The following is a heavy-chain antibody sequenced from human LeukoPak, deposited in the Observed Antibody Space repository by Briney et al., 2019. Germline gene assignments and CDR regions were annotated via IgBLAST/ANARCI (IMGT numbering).Heavy chain of an antibody. CDR1: GGTFSSYA. CDR2: IIPIFGTA. V-gene: IGHV1-69*06. CDR3: AREYQYCTNGVCYTANDY. Sequence: GASVKVSCKASGGTFSSYAISWVRQAPGQGLEWMGGIIPIFGTANYAQKFQGRVTITADKSTSTAYMELSSLRSEDTAVYYCAREYQYCTNGVCYTANDYWGQGTLVTVSS. D-gene: IGHD2-8*01. J-gene: IGHJ4*02.